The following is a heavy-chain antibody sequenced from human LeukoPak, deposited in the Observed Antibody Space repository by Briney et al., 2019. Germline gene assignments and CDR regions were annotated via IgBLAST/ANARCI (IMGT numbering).Heavy chain of an antibody. CDR2: INHSGST. D-gene: IGHD5-24*01. J-gene: IGHJ4*02. CDR3: ARDDGYALKYYFDY. Sequence: SETLSLTCSVSGGSISSSDYYWSWIRQPPGKGLEWIGEINHSGSTNYNPSLKSRVTISVDTSKNQFSLKLSSVTAADTAVYYCARDDGYALKYYFDYWGQGTLVTVSS. V-gene: IGHV4-39*07. CDR1: GGSISSSDYY.